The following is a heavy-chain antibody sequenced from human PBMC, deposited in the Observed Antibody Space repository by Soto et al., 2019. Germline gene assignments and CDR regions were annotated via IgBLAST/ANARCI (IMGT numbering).Heavy chain of an antibody. J-gene: IGHJ6*02. D-gene: IGHD6-13*01. CDR1: GFTFSSYA. CDR2: ISYDGSNK. CDR3: ARAGRDSSSWGRVYYYGMDV. Sequence: GGSLRLSCAASGFTFSSYAMHWVRQAPGKGLEWVAVISYDGSNKYYADSVKGRFTISRDNSKNTLYLQMNSLRAEDTAVYYCARAGRDSSSWGRVYYYGMDVWGQGTTVTV. V-gene: IGHV3-30-3*01.